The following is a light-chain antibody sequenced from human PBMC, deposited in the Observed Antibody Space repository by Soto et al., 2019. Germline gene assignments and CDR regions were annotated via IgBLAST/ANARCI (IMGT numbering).Light chain of an antibody. Sequence: DIQMTQSPSSLSASVGDRVTITCRASQSISSYLNWYQQKPGKAPKHLIYTTSNLQSGVPSRFSGSGSGTDFTLTITIMQPEDFATYYCQQSYSTPYTFGQGTKVDIK. J-gene: IGKJ2*01. V-gene: IGKV1-39*01. CDR2: TTS. CDR3: QQSYSTPYT. CDR1: QSISSY.